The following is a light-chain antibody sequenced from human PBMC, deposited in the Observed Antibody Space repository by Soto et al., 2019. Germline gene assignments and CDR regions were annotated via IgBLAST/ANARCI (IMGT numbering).Light chain of an antibody. CDR1: QTISSW. CDR2: KAS. Sequence: DIHMTQSPSTMSASIGYRVTITCRASQTISSWLAWYQQKPGKAPKLLIYKASSLESGVPLRFSGSGSGTESTLTISSLQRDDFATYYCQQYSTYSRTFGQGTKVDIK. CDR3: QQYSTYSRT. J-gene: IGKJ1*01. V-gene: IGKV1-5*03.